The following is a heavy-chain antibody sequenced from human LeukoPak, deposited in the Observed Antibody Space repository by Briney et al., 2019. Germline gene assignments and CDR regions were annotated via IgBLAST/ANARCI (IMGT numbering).Heavy chain of an antibody. J-gene: IGHJ6*03. V-gene: IGHV4-34*01. CDR1: GGSFSGYY. D-gene: IGHD4-11*01. Sequence: SQTLSLTCAVYGGSFSGYYWSWIRQPPGRGLEWIGEINHSGSTNYNPSLKSRVTISVDTSKNQFSLKLSSVTAADTAVYYCARGYVTTVTDYYYYYMDVWGKGTTVTVSS. CDR2: INHSGST. CDR3: ARGYVTTVTDYYYYYMDV.